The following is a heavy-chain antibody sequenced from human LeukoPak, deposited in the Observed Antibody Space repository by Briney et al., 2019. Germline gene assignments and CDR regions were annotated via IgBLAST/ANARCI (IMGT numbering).Heavy chain of an antibody. CDR3: ARGAMSGSHFDY. Sequence: SGTLSLTCAVSGGSISSSNWWSWVRQPPGKGLEWIGEIYHSGSTNYNPSLKSRVTISVDTSKNQFSLKLSSVTAADTAVYYCARGAMSGSHFDYWGQGTLVTVSS. CDR2: IYHSGST. V-gene: IGHV4-4*02. CDR1: GGSISSSNW. J-gene: IGHJ4*02. D-gene: IGHD1-26*01.